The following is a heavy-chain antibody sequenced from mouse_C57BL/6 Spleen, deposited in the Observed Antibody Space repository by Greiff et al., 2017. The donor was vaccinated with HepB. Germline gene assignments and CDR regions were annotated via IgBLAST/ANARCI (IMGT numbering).Heavy chain of an antibody. Sequence: VQLQQSGPELVKPGASVKISCKASGYTFTDYYMNWVKQSHGKSLEWIGDINPNNGGTSYNQKFKGKATLTVDKSSSTAYMELRSLTSEDSAVYYCATGVFAYWGQGTLVTVSA. CDR3: ATGVFAY. CDR2: INPNNGGT. D-gene: IGHD4-1*01. CDR1: GYTFTDYY. J-gene: IGHJ3*01. V-gene: IGHV1-26*01.